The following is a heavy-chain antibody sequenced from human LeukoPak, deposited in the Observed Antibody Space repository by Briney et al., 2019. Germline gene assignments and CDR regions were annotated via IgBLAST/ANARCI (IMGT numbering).Heavy chain of an antibody. CDR2: IDDGGNT. CDR3: ARFSRITPGDWGDAFDI. V-gene: IGHV4-34*01. D-gene: IGHD2-21*02. CDR1: SGSFSNYF. J-gene: IGHJ3*02. Sequence: SETLSLTCSVYSGSFSNYFWSWIRQPPGKGLEWIGEIDDGGNTNYNPSLMSRVIVSMEKSKKQFSLVMRSVTAADTAVYYFARFSRITPGDWGDAFDIWSQGTTVIVSS.